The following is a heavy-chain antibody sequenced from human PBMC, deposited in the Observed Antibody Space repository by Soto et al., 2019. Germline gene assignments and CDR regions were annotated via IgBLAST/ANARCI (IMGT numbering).Heavy chain of an antibody. D-gene: IGHD5-18*01. CDR1: GGSISSGDYY. CDR3: ARETRGYSYGGHYYGMDV. J-gene: IGHJ6*02. V-gene: IGHV4-30-4*01. CDR2: IYYSGST. Sequence: QVQLQESGPGLVKPSQTLSLTCTVSGGSISSGDYYWSWIRQPPGKRLEWIGYIYYSGSTYYNPSLKSRVTISVDTSKNQFSLKLSSVTAADTAVYYCARETRGYSYGGHYYGMDVWGQGTTVTVSS.